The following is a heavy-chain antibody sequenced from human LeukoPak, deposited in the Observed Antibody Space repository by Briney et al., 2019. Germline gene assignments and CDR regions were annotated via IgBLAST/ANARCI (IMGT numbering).Heavy chain of an antibody. J-gene: IGHJ4*02. CDR1: GFTFSSYG. CDR3: AKDQLLYSSGWYGY. CDR2: IRYDGSNK. D-gene: IGHD6-19*01. V-gene: IGHV3-30*02. Sequence: PGGSLRLFCAASGFTFSSYGMHWVRQAPGKGLEWVAFIRYDGSNKYYADSVKGRFTISRDNSKNTLYLQMNSLRAEDTAVYYCAKDQLLYSSGWYGYWGQGTLVTVSS.